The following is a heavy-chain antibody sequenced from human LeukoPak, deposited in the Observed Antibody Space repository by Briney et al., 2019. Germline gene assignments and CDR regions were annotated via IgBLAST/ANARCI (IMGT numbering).Heavy chain of an antibody. V-gene: IGHV3-66*01. D-gene: IGHD1-1*01. CDR1: GFTVSSQF. CDR3: ARDTRGTLGAFDI. Sequence: GSLRLSCAVSGFTVSSQFMSWVRQAPGKGLEWVSILYTGGGADFADSVKGRFTLSRDNSKNVYYLQIDTLTVADTAVYYCARDTRGTLGAFDIWGQGTMVTVSS. J-gene: IGHJ3*02. CDR2: LYTGGGA.